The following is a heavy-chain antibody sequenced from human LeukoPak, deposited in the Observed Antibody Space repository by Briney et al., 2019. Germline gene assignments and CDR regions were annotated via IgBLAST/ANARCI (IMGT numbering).Heavy chain of an antibody. CDR2: INPSGGST. D-gene: IGHD3-9*01. V-gene: IGHV1-46*01. CDR3: ARGPRIPYYDTLTGDYYYYGMDV. CDR1: GYTFTSYY. J-gene: IGHJ6*02. Sequence: ASVKVSCKASGYTFTSYYMHWVRQAPGQGLEWMGIINPSGGSTSYAQKFQGRVTMTRDTSTSTVYMELSSLRSEDTAVYYCARGPRIPYYDTLTGDYYYYGMDVWGQGTTVTVSS.